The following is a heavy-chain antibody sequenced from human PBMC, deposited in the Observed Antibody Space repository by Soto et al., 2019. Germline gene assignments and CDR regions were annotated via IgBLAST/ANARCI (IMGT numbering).Heavy chain of an antibody. V-gene: IGHV4-39*01. Sequence: SETLSLTCTVSGGSITSSSYYWGWIRQPPGKGLEWIGSIYYTGSTYYNPSLKSRVTISVDTSKNQFSLKLTSVTAADTAVYYCAGHRVGTYYFDYWGQGAPVTVSS. CDR1: GGSITSSSYY. CDR3: AGHRVGTYYFDY. J-gene: IGHJ4*02. D-gene: IGHD1-26*01. CDR2: IYYTGST.